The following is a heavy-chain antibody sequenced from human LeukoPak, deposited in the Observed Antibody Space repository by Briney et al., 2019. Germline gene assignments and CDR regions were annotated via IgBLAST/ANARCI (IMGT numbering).Heavy chain of an antibody. J-gene: IGHJ4*02. D-gene: IGHD3-3*01. CDR2: IYTSGST. V-gene: IGHV4-61*09. CDR3: AREGYDSL. Sequence: SQTLSLTCTVSGCSISSGNYYWSWIRQPPGKGLEWIGHIYTSGSTNYNPSLKSRVTISVDTSKNQFSLKLSSLTAADTAVYYCAREGYDSLWGQGTLVTVSS. CDR1: GCSISSGNYY.